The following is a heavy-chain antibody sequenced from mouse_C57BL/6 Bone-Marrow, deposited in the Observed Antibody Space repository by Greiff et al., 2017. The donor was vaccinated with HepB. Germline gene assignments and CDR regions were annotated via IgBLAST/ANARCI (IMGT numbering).Heavy chain of an antibody. J-gene: IGHJ3*01. CDR3: ARSEARTWFAY. CDR1: GYTFTSYW. CDR2: IYPGSGST. Sequence: QVQLQQPGAELVKPGASVKMSCKASGYTFTSYWITWVKQRPGQGLEWIGDIYPGSGSTNYNEKFKSKATLTVYTSSSTAYMQLSSLTSEDSAVYYCARSEARTWFAYWGQGTLVTVSA. V-gene: IGHV1-55*01.